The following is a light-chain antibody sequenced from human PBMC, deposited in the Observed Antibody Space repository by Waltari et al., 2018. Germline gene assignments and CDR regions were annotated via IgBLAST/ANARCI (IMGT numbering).Light chain of an antibody. CDR1: QSIRSW. J-gene: IGKJ1*01. Sequence: DIQMAQSPSTLSASVGDRVTITCRASQSIRSWLARDQQKPGKAPNHLIYKASALERGVPSRFSGGGSATDFSLPISGLLPDDFATYYCQQYNSFPWTFGQGTKVEIK. CDR2: KAS. CDR3: QQYNSFPWT. V-gene: IGKV1-5*03.